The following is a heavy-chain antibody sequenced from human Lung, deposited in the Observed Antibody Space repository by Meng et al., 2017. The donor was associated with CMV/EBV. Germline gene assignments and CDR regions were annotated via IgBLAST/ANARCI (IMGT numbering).Heavy chain of an antibody. CDR2: IKEDATKR. Sequence: SCAASGFTFNNFWMTWVRQPPGKGLEWVANIKEDATKRYYVDSVKGRFTISRDNTKSSLYLQMNSLRAEDTAVYFCAISGPYYGALEHWGQGTLVTVSS. D-gene: IGHD1-26*01. CDR1: GFTFNNFW. V-gene: IGHV3-7*01. CDR3: AISGPYYGALEH. J-gene: IGHJ4*02.